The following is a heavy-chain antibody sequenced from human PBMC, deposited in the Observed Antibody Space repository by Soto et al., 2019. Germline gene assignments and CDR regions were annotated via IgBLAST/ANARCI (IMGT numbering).Heavy chain of an antibody. V-gene: IGHV3-30-3*01. J-gene: IGHJ4*02. Sequence: QPGGSLRLSCAASGFTFSSYAMHWVRQAPGKGLEWVAVISYDGSNKYYADSVKGRFTISRDNSKNTLYLQMNSLRAEDTAVYYCARGSENYYDSSGSYYFDYWGQGTLVTVSS. CDR3: ARGSENYYDSSGSYYFDY. CDR1: GFTFSSYA. CDR2: ISYDGSNK. D-gene: IGHD3-22*01.